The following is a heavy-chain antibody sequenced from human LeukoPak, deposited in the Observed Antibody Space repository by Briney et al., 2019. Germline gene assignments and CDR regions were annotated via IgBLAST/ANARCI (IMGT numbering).Heavy chain of an antibody. CDR1: GGTFSSYA. CDR3: ARVHDYYDSSGYYYFDY. Sequence: ASVKVSCKASGGTFSSYAISWVRQAPGQGLEWMGGIIPIFGTANYAQKFQGRVTITADKSTSTAYMELSSLRSEDTAVYYCARVHDYYDSSGYYYFDYWGQGTLVTVSS. CDR2: IIPIFGTA. D-gene: IGHD3-22*01. V-gene: IGHV1-69*06. J-gene: IGHJ4*02.